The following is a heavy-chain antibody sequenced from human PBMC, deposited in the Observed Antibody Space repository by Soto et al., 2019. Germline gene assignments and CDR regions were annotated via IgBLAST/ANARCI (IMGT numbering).Heavy chain of an antibody. Sequence: SETLSLTCTVSGASISRGNFYWSWIRQRPGQGLQWIGLIYYNASPLYSSSLKSRLLISLDTSKNQFSLTLRSVSAADTAVYYCVKSRFSSNWTPDSWGRGTLVTVSS. D-gene: IGHD6-13*01. V-gene: IGHV4-31*03. CDR3: VKSRFSSNWTPDS. CDR1: GASISRGNFY. J-gene: IGHJ5*01. CDR2: IYYNASP.